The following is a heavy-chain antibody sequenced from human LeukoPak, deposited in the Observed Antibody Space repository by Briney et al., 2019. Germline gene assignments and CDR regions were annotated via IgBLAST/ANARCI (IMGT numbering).Heavy chain of an antibody. J-gene: IGHJ4*02. D-gene: IGHD3-22*01. CDR1: GYIFTNYY. Sequence: ASVQVSCKASGYIFTNYYMHWVRQAPGQGLEWMGIINPSGGSTTYAQKFQGRVTMTRDTSTSTVYMEVSSLRSEDTAVYYCARAGYDSSGYYSYWGQGTLVTVSS. CDR2: INPSGGST. CDR3: ARAGYDSSGYYSY. V-gene: IGHV1-46*01.